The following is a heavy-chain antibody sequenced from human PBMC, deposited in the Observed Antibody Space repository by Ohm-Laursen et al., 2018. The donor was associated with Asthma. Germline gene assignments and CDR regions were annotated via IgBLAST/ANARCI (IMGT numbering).Heavy chain of an antibody. CDR3: ARDVMEWYLPAFDF. J-gene: IGHJ4*02. Sequence: GQTLSLTCASSGFTFRSYAMHWVRQAPGKGLEWVAVGGSYYDGGLKYHADSVNGRFTVSRDDSKNTLYLQMNSLRPDDTAVYYCARDVMEWYLPAFDFWGQGTLVTVSS. V-gene: IGHV3-30-3*01. CDR2: GGSYYDGGLK. CDR1: GFTFRSYA. D-gene: IGHD3-3*01.